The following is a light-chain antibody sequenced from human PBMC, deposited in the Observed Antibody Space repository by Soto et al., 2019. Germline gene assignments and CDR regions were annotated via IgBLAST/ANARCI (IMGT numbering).Light chain of an antibody. Sequence: EIVLAQSPGTLSLSPGETATLSCRASQSLSNTYLAWYQQKPGQAPRIIIYDASSRAGGIPDRFSGSGSGTDLTLTINRLEPEDFAVYYCQLYGTSFTFGPGTKVDIK. CDR2: DAS. J-gene: IGKJ3*01. V-gene: IGKV3-20*01. CDR1: QSLSNTY. CDR3: QLYGTSFT.